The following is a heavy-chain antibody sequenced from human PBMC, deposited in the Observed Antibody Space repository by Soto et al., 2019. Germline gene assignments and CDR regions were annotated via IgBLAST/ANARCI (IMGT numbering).Heavy chain of an antibody. Sequence: PGGSLRLSCAASGFTFSSYAMSWVRQAPGKGLEWVSAISGSGGSTYYADSVKGRFTISRDNSKNTLYLQMNSLRAEDTAVYYCAKDDPLNLAAAGTHGLLDYWGQGTLVTVSS. J-gene: IGHJ4*02. D-gene: IGHD6-13*01. CDR1: GFTFSSYA. CDR2: ISGSGGST. CDR3: AKDDPLNLAAAGTHGLLDY. V-gene: IGHV3-23*01.